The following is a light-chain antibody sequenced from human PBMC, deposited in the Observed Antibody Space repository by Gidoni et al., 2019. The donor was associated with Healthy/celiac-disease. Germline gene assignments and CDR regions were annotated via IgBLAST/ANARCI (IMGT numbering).Light chain of an antibody. J-gene: IGKJ1*01. CDR1: QSVSSSY. V-gene: IGKV3-20*01. CDR2: GAS. Sequence: EIVLTQSPGTLSLSPGERATLSCRASQSVSSSYLAWYQQKPGQAPRLLIYGASSRATGIPDRFSGSGSGTDFTLTISRLEPEDFAVYYCQQYGSSPWTFGHYQGGNQT. CDR3: QQYGSSPWT.